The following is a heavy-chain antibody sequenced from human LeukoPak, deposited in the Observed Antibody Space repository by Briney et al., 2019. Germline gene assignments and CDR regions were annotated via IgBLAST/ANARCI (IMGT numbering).Heavy chain of an antibody. CDR3: ARAPDGSGSYSFFDY. J-gene: IGHJ4*02. CDR1: GFTVSSNY. Sequence: GGSLRLSCAASGFTVSSNYMSWVRQAPGKGLEWVSVIYSGGSTYYADSVKGRFTISRDNSKNTLYLQMNSLRAEDTAVYYCARAPDGSGSYSFFDYWGQGTLVTVSS. D-gene: IGHD3-10*01. V-gene: IGHV3-53*01. CDR2: IYSGGST.